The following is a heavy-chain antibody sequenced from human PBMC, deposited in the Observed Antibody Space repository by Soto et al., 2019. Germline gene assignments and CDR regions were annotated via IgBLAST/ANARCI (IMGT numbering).Heavy chain of an antibody. CDR1: GDSVSSNSAA. CDR2: TYYRSKWYN. J-gene: IGHJ4*02. D-gene: IGHD3-3*01. CDR3: ASTYYDFWSGYFRY. Sequence: PSQTLSLTCAISGDSVSSNSAAWNWIRRSPSRGLEWLGRTYYRSKWYNDYAVSVKSRITINPDTSKNQFSLQLNSVTAADTAVYYCASTYYDFWSGYFRYWGQGTLVTVSS. V-gene: IGHV6-1*01.